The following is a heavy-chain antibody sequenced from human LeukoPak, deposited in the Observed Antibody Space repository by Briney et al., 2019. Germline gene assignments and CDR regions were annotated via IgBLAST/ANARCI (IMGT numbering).Heavy chain of an antibody. J-gene: IGHJ5*02. Sequence: PSETLSLTCNVSGYFLRSGFYWGWIRQPPGKGLEWIGYMYYSGTSTDYNPSLKSRVTISVDTSKNQFSLKLSSVTAADTAVYYCARSAGAGSYAWFDPWGQGTQVTVSS. CDR3: ARSAGAGSYAWFDP. CDR1: GYFLRSGFY. V-gene: IGHV4-38-2*02. D-gene: IGHD3-10*01. CDR2: MYYSGTST.